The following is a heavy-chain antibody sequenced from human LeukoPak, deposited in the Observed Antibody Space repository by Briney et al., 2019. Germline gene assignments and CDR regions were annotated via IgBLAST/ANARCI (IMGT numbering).Heavy chain of an antibody. Sequence: PGGSLRLSRAASGFTFSDYYMSWIRQAPGKGLEWVSYISSSGSTIYYADSVKGRFTISRDNAKNSLYLQMNSLRAEDTAVYYCARLGIVGATSFDYWGQGTLVTVSS. V-gene: IGHV3-11*04. CDR1: GFTFSDYY. D-gene: IGHD1-26*01. J-gene: IGHJ4*02. CDR2: ISSSGSTI. CDR3: ARLGIVGATSFDY.